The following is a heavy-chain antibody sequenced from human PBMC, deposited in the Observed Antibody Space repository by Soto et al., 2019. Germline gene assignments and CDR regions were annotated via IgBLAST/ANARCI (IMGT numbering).Heavy chain of an antibody. J-gene: IGHJ5*02. CDR3: AKDSAGRGPFDP. Sequence: SETLSLTCTISGGSFGTNYWSWIRQAPGKGLEWIGYTYHTGSTKYNPSLKSRATISVDTSKNQFSLTLNSAAVADTAVYYCAKDSAGRGPFDPWGQGILVTVSS. D-gene: IGHD3-10*01. CDR2: TYHTGST. CDR1: GGSFGTNY. V-gene: IGHV4-59*13.